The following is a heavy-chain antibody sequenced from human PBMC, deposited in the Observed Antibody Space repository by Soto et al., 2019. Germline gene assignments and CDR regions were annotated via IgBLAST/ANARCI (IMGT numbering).Heavy chain of an antibody. CDR2: IYYSGST. CDR1: GGSISSSSYY. V-gene: IGHV4-39*01. Sequence: QLQLQESGPGLVKPSETLSLTCTVSGGSISSSSYYWGWIRQPPGKGLEWVGSIYYSGSTYYNPSLKSRVTISVDTSKNQFSLKLSSVTAADTAVYYCATIRSGSYYPPFDYWGQGTLVTVSS. J-gene: IGHJ4*02. D-gene: IGHD3-10*01. CDR3: ATIRSGSYYPPFDY.